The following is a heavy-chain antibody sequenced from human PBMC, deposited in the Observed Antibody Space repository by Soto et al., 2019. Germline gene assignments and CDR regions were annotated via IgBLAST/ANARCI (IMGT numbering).Heavy chain of an antibody. CDR2: TSSDGASK. J-gene: IGHJ6*02. CDR3: AKDRLPRWVVADV. D-gene: IGHD2-2*01. CDR1: GFTFSMYA. V-gene: IGHV3-30*04. Sequence: QVQQVESGGGVVQPGRSLRLSCAVSGFTFSMYAKHWARQAPGKGLEWVAVTSSDGASKYYADSVKGRFTISRDNSKNTLFLQRDSLRPEDTAVYYCAKDRLPRWVVADVWGQGTTVTVSS.